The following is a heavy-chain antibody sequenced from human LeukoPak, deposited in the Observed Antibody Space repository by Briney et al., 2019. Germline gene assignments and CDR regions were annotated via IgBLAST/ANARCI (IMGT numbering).Heavy chain of an antibody. CDR1: GYTFTSYG. J-gene: IGHJ4*02. D-gene: IGHD4-17*01. Sequence: PRASVKVSCKASGYTFTSYGISWVRQAPGQGLEWMGWISAYNGNTNYAQKLQGRVTMTTDTSTSTAYMELNSLRAEDTAVYYCAKDIYGDYGGLDYWGQGTLVTVSS. CDR3: AKDIYGDYGGLDY. V-gene: IGHV1-18*01. CDR2: ISAYNGNT.